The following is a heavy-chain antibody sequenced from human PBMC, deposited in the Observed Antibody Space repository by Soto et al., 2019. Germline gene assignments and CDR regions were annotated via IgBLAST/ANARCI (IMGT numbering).Heavy chain of an antibody. CDR1: GYTFTSNG. CDR2: ISSYNGDR. V-gene: IGHV1-18*04. Sequence: ASVKVSCKASGYTFTSNGITWVRQAPGQGLEWMGWISSYNGDRKYAQRLQGRVTMTTDTSTNTVYMELRSLRSDDTAVYYCARLRIAAAGTSYYFDYWGQGTLVTAS. D-gene: IGHD6-13*01. CDR3: ARLRIAAAGTSYYFDY. J-gene: IGHJ4*02.